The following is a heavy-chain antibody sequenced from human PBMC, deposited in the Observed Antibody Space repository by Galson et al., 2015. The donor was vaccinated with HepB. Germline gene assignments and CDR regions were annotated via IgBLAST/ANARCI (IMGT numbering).Heavy chain of an antibody. CDR2: INPDSGGA. Sequence: SVKVSCKASGYTFTSFGISWVRQAPGQGLEWMGWINPDSGGANYAQKFQGRVTMTRDTSISTAYMELSSLRSDDTAVYYCAVDFGDYVSLNYWGQGTLVTVSS. CDR3: AVDFGDYVSLNY. J-gene: IGHJ4*02. D-gene: IGHD4-17*01. CDR1: GYTFTSFG. V-gene: IGHV1-2*02.